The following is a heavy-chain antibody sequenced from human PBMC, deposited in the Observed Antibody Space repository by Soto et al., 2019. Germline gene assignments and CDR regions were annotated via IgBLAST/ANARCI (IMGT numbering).Heavy chain of an antibody. V-gene: IGHV1-69*01. CDR2: SIPIVGTA. CDR1: GGTFSSYS. CDR3: ARDGGRHSGGIDY. D-gene: IGHD1-26*01. Sequence: QVQLVQSGAEVKKPGSSVKVSCKASGGTFSSYSINWVRQAPGQGLEWMGESIPIVGTANYAQKCQGRVTITADESTSTAYMELSSLRSEDTAVYYCARDGGRHSGGIDYWGQGTLVTVSS. J-gene: IGHJ4*02.